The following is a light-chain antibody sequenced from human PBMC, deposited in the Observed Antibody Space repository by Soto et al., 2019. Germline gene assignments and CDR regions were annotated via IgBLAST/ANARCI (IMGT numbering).Light chain of an antibody. V-gene: IGLV2-14*01. CDR1: SRDVGGYNY. CDR3: SSYTSYTTLWV. CDR2: EVS. Sequence: QSALTQPACVSGSPGQSITISCTGTSRDVGGYNYVSWHQQHPGKAPKVIITEVSNRPSGVSNRFSGSKSGNTASLTISGLQAEDEADYYCSSYTSYTTLWVFGGGTQLTVL. J-gene: IGLJ3*02.